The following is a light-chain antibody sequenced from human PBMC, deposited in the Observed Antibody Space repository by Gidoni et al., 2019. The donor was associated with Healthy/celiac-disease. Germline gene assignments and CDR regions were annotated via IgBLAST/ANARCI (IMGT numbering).Light chain of an antibody. V-gene: IGKV3-20*01. CDR3: QQYGSSPRS. J-gene: IGKJ1*01. CDR1: QSVSSSD. Sequence: EIVLTQSPGTLSLSPGERATLSCRASQSVSSSDLAWYQQKPGQAPRLLISGASSRATGIPDRFSGSGSGTDFTLTISRLGPEDFAVYYCQQYGSSPRSFGQGTKVEIK. CDR2: GAS.